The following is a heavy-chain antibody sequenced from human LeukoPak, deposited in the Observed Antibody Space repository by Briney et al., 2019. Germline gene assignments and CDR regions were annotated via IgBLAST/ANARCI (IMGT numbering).Heavy chain of an antibody. Sequence: SETLSLTCAVYGGSLSGYFWSWIRQPPGKGLEWIEEMNHSGSTNSNPSLKSRVTVSADTSKNQLSLKLTSVAAADTGVYYCARYPGGGKFDLWGQGTVVTVSA. CDR1: GGSLSGYF. CDR2: MNHSGST. D-gene: IGHD3-16*01. J-gene: IGHJ3*01. V-gene: IGHV4-34*01. CDR3: ARYPGGGKFDL.